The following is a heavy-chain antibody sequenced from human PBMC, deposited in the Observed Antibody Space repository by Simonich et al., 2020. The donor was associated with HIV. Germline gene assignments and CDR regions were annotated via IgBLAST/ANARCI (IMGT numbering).Heavy chain of an antibody. CDR2: INPSTGST. J-gene: IGHJ4*02. CDR3: ARNLAVAASFFDY. V-gene: IGHV1-46*01. D-gene: IGHD6-19*01. CDR1: GYTFTSYY. Sequence: QVQLVQSGAEVKKPGASVKVSCKASGYTFTSYYMHWVRQAPGQGLEWMGKINPSTGSTNYAQRFQGRLTMTRDMSTSTVYMELSSLRSEDTAVFYCARNLAVAASFFDYWGQGTLVTVSS.